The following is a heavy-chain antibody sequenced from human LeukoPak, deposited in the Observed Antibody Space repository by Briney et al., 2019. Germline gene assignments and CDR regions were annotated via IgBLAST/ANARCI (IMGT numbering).Heavy chain of an antibody. CDR3: ARSYYYDSSGYAHFDY. CDR1: GDTFTSYA. J-gene: IGHJ4*02. V-gene: IGHV1-69*05. CDR2: IIAIFGTA. Sequence: ASVKVSCKASGDTFTSYAISWVRQAPGQGLDWMGWIIAIFGTANYAQKFQGRVTITTDESTSTAYMELSSLRSEDTAVYYCARSYYYDSSGYAHFDYWGQGTLVTVSS. D-gene: IGHD3-22*01.